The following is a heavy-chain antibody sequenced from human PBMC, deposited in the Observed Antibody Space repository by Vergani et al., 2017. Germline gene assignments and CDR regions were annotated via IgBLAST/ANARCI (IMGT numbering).Heavy chain of an antibody. CDR1: GGSLSSGGYY. Sequence: QVQLQESGPGLVKPSQTLSLTCTVSGGSLSSGGYYWSWIRQHPGKGLEWIGYLYYSGSTYYNPSLKSRVTISVDTAKNQFALKLSSVTAADTAVYYCARAQGTPYYDFWSGYYTDAFDIWGQGTMVTVAS. CDR2: LYYSGST. D-gene: IGHD3-3*01. J-gene: IGHJ3*02. CDR3: ARAQGTPYYDFWSGYYTDAFDI. V-gene: IGHV4-31*03.